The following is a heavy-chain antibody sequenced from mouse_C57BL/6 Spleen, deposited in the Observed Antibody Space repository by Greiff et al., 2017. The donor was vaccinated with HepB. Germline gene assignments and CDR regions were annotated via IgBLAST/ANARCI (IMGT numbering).Heavy chain of an antibody. Sequence: VQLQQSGAELVRPGASVKLSCTASGFNIQDYYMHWVKQRPEQGLEWIGRIDPEDCDTEYAPKFQGQATMTADTSSNTAYLQLSSLTSEDTAVYYCTTRALTGTLYCDYWGQGTTLTGSS. CDR2: IDPEDCDT. D-gene: IGHD4-1*01. CDR3: TTRALTGTLYCDY. V-gene: IGHV14-1*01. CDR1: GFNIQDYY. J-gene: IGHJ2*01.